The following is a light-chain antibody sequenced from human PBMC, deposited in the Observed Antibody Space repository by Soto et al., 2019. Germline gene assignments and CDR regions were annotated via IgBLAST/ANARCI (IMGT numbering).Light chain of an antibody. CDR2: VAS. CDR3: QQSSSTPQT. CDR1: QSINSY. J-gene: IGKJ4*01. Sequence: DIQMTQSPSSLSASVGDRVTITCRASQSINSYLSWYQQKPGKAPKLLINVASTLQSGVPSRFSGSGSGTDFTLAISSLQPEDFATYYCQQSSSTPQTFGGGTMVEIK. V-gene: IGKV1-39*01.